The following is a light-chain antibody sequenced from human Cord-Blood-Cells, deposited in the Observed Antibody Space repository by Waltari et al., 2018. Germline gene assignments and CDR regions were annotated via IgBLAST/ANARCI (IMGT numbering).Light chain of an antibody. Sequence: SYELTQPPSVSVSPGQTARITCSGAALPKQYAYWYQQKPGQAPVLVIYKDSERPSGIPGRFSGSSSGKTVTLTISGVQAEDEADYYCQSADSSGTYPVFGGGTKLTVL. CDR3: QSADSSGTYPV. CDR1: ALPKQY. CDR2: KDS. J-gene: IGLJ3*02. V-gene: IGLV3-25*02.